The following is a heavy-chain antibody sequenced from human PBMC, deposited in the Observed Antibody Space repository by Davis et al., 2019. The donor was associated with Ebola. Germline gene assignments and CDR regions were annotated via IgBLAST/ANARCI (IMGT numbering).Heavy chain of an antibody. CDR2: INPITGGT. J-gene: IGHJ3*02. CDR1: GYRFTSYY. D-gene: IGHD3-22*01. Sequence: ASVKVSCKASGYRFTSYYMHWVRQAPGQGLEWMVIINPITGGTSYAQNFQVRVNMTRDTSTSTVYMELSSLRSEDTAVYYCAREGGRYYDSSGYVFDIWGQGTMVKVSS. CDR3: AREGGRYYDSSGYVFDI. V-gene: IGHV1-46*01.